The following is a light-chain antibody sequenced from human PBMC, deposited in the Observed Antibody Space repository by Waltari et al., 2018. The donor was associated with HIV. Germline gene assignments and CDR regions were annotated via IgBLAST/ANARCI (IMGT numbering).Light chain of an antibody. CDR2: GAS. V-gene: IGKV3D-15*01. CDR1: QTVTSD. J-gene: IGKJ4*01. CDR3: QQYADWPFT. Sequence: EIVLKQSPATLSVSPGEGAPLSCRASQTVTSDLAWDQQKPGQAPRLRFYGASTMATGIPIRFSGSGSGTDFTLTISRLQSEDLAVYYCQQYADWPFTFGGGTKVEI.